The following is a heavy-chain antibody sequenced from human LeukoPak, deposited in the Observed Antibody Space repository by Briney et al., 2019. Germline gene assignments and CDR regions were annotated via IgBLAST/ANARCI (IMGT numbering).Heavy chain of an antibody. CDR3: ASRNPGNYYDSSGYPHGMDV. Sequence: GGSLRLSCAASGFTVSSNYMSWVRQAPGKGLGWVSVIYSGGSTYYADSVKGRFTISRHNSKNTLYLQMNSLRAEDTAVYYCASRNPGNYYDSSGYPHGMDVWGQGTTVTVSS. CDR2: IYSGGST. CDR1: GFTVSSNY. V-gene: IGHV3-53*04. D-gene: IGHD3-22*01. J-gene: IGHJ6*02.